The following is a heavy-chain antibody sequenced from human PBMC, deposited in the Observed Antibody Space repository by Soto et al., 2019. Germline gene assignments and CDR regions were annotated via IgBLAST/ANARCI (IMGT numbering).Heavy chain of an antibody. CDR1: GGSISSYY. J-gene: IGHJ5*02. CDR2: IYYSGST. D-gene: IGHD3-9*01. Sequence: PSETLSLTCTVSGGSISSYYWSWIRQPPGKGLEWIGYIYYSGSTNYNPSLKSRVTISVDTSKNQFSPKLSSVTAADTAVYYCARLKGVRYFDWPITPPHNWFDPWGQGTLVTVSS. CDR3: ARLKGVRYFDWPITPPHNWFDP. V-gene: IGHV4-59*01.